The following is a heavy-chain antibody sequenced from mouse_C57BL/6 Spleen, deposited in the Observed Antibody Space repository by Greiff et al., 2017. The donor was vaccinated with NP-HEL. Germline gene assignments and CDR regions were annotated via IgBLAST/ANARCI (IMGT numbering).Heavy chain of an antibody. D-gene: IGHD2-3*01. Sequence: QVQLQQPGAELVKPGASVKMSCKASGYTFTSYWITWVKQRPGQGLEWIGDIYPGSGSTNYNEKFKSKATLTVDTSSSTAYMQLSSLTSEDSAVYYCARYGYYVGYYAMDYWGQGTSVTVSS. CDR3: ARYGYYVGYYAMDY. V-gene: IGHV1-55*01. J-gene: IGHJ4*01. CDR1: GYTFTSYW. CDR2: IYPGSGST.